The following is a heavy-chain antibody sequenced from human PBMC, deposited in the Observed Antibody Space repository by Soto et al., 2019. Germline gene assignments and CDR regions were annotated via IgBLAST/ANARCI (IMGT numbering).Heavy chain of an antibody. CDR1: GFSFGSYS. J-gene: IGHJ6*02. V-gene: IGHV3-48*02. CDR3: ARLGYCSSATCKYYFYYYGMDV. CDR2: ISGRGTTT. D-gene: IGHD2-2*01. Sequence: GGSLRLSCEASGFSFGSYSMNWVRQAPGKGLEWVSFISGRGTTTYYADSVRGRFTVSRDNAKNSLSLEVNSLRDEDTAVYYCARLGYCSSATCKYYFYYYGMDVWGQGTTVTVSS.